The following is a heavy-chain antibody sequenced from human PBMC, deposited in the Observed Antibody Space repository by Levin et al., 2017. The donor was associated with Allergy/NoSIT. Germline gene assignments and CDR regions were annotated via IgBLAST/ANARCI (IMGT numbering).Heavy chain of an antibody. Sequence: ASVKVSCKASGYTFSDFNMHWVRQAPGQGLQWLGIINPSGGSTSYTQAFQGRITVTSDTSTHTVYMELSSLKPEDTAVYYCARDPLLAAGGTFYSAGRFDYWGQGTLLSVSS. J-gene: IGHJ4*02. CDR3: ARDPLLAAGGTFYSAGRFDY. V-gene: IGHV1-46*01. CDR2: INPSGGST. D-gene: IGHD1-26*01. CDR1: GYTFSDFN.